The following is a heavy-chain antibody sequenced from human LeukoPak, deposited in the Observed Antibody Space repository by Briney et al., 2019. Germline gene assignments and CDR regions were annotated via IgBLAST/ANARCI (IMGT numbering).Heavy chain of an antibody. Sequence: GASVKVSCKASGYTFTSYDINWVRQATGQGLEWMGWMNPNSGNTGYAQKFQGRVTMTRNTSISTAYMELSSLRSEDTAVYYCASGVGYYYDSSGYRLFDYWGQGTLVTVSS. CDR2: MNPNSGNT. D-gene: IGHD3-22*01. J-gene: IGHJ4*02. V-gene: IGHV1-8*01. CDR1: GYTFTSYD. CDR3: ASGVGYYYDSSGYRLFDY.